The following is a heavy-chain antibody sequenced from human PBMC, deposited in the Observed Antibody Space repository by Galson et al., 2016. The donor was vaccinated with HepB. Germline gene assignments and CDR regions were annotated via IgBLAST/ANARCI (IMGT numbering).Heavy chain of an antibody. D-gene: IGHD6-19*01. Sequence: SLRLSCAASGFIFSGSAMHWVRQASGKGLEWVGLIGNKANHYAATYAASDGGRFTISRDDSENTVYLQMNSLKTDDPAVYYCIRHWNSCWFWGQGTLVSVSS. CDR3: IRHWNSCWF. CDR2: IGNKANHYAA. V-gene: IGHV3-73*01. J-gene: IGHJ4*02. CDR1: GFIFSGSA.